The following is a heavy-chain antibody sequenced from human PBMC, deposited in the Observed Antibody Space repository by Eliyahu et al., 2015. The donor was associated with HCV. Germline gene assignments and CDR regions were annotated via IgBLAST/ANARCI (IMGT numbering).Heavy chain of an antibody. CDR3: ARDSITTVRGVIINRYNWFDP. CDR2: IXHSGST. Sequence: QVQLQQWGAGLLKPSETLSLXCXVYGGSFSGYYWXWIRQPPGKGLEWIGEIXHSGSTNYNPSLKSRVSISVDTSKNQFSLKLSSVTAADTAVYYCARDSITTVRGVIINRYNWFDPWGQGTLVTVSS. V-gene: IGHV4-34*01. J-gene: IGHJ5*02. D-gene: IGHD3-10*01. CDR1: GGSFSGYY.